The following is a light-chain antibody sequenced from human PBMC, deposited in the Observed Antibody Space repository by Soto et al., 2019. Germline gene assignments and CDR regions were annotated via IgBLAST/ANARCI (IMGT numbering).Light chain of an antibody. J-gene: IGLJ2*01. CDR2: EVS. CDR3: SSYAGSNNPSVV. Sequence: QSALTQPPSASGSPGQSVTISRTGTSSDVGGYNYVSWYQQHPGKAPKLMIYEVSKRPSGVPDRFSGSKSGNTASLTVSGLQAEDEADYYCSSYAGSNNPSVVFGGGTQLTVL. CDR1: SSDVGGYNY. V-gene: IGLV2-8*01.